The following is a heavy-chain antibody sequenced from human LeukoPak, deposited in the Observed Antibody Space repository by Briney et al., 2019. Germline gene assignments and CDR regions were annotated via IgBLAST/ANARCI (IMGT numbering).Heavy chain of an antibody. CDR3: ARAAFEYYYDSSGHYQDN. Sequence: GGSLRLSCAASGFIFSNYGMHWVRQAPGKGLEWVAIIWNDGSKKSYADTVKGRFTISRDNSNNTLYLQMNSLRAEDTAVYFCARAAFEYYYDSSGHYQDNWGQGTLVTVSS. D-gene: IGHD3-22*01. V-gene: IGHV3-33*01. J-gene: IGHJ4*02. CDR1: GFIFSNYG. CDR2: IWNDGSKK.